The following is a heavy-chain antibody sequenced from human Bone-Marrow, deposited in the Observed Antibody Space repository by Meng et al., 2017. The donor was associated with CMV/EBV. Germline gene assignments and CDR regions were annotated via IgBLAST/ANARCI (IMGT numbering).Heavy chain of an antibody. CDR3: ARDWYYYDSSGYFYYYYYGMAV. D-gene: IGHD3-22*01. V-gene: IGHV1-46*01. J-gene: IGHJ6*02. CDR1: GYTFTGYY. Sequence: ASVKVSCKASGYTFTGYYMHWVRQAPGQGLEWMGWINPSGGSTSYAQKFQGRVTMTRDTSTSTVYMELSSLRSEDTAVYYCARDWYYYDSSGYFYYYYYGMAVWGPGPTVTVSS. CDR2: INPSGGST.